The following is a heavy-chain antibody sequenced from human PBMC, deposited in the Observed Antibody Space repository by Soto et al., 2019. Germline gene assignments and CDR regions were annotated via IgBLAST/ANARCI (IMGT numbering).Heavy chain of an antibody. D-gene: IGHD1-1*01. Sequence: GEALKISCRCSGYIFSSYVICWVRQMPGKGLEWMVIIYPVDSDTRYTPAFQGQVTISADKSISTAYLQWSSLKASDTAMYYCARRPYKKSSDPHDAIDIWGQGTMVTVSS. V-gene: IGHV5-51*01. J-gene: IGHJ3*02. CDR2: IYPVDSDT. CDR1: GYIFSSYV. CDR3: ARRPYKKSSDPHDAIDI.